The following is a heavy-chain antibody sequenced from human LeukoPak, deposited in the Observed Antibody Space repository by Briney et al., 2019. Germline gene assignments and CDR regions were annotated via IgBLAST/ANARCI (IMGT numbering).Heavy chain of an antibody. CDR1: GGTFSSYA. Sequence: SVKVSCKASGGTFSSYAISWVRQAPGQGLEWMGGIIPIFGTANYAQKFQGRVTITTDESTSTAYMELSSLRSEDTAVYYCARRGPRVDLRTNWFDPWGQGTLVTVSS. CDR3: ARRGPRVDLRTNWFDP. CDR2: IIPIFGTA. D-gene: IGHD3-3*01. V-gene: IGHV1-69*05. J-gene: IGHJ5*02.